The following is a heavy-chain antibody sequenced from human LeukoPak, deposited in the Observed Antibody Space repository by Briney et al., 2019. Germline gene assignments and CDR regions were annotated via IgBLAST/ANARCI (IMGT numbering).Heavy chain of an antibody. J-gene: IGHJ4*02. CDR3: ATSTGGYSDLYFHY. CDR2: ISGYNGDT. Sequence: ASVKVSCKASGYTFTAYGISWVRQAPGQGLEWMGWISGYNGDTKYAQRFEGRVTMTTDTSTTTAFKDLRSVRSDDTAVYFCATSTGGYSDLYFHYWGQGTLVSVSS. CDR1: GYTFTAYG. V-gene: IGHV1-18*01. D-gene: IGHD3-22*01.